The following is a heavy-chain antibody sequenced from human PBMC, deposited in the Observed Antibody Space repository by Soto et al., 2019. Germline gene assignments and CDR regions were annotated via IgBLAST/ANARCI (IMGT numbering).Heavy chain of an antibody. D-gene: IGHD1-1*01. CDR1: EFTFSSHW. J-gene: IGHJ4*02. CDR2: IKQDGSEK. Sequence: GSLRLSCAASEFTFSSHWMSWVRQAPGKGLEWVANIKQDGSEKYYVDSVKGRFTISRDNAKNSLFLQMNSLRAEDTAVYYCARGRRKPHDQYYFDYWGQGTLVTVSS. V-gene: IGHV3-7*05. CDR3: ARGRRKPHDQYYFDY.